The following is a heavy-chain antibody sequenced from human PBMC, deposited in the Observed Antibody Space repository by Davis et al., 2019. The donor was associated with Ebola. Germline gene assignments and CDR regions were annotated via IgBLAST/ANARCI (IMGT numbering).Heavy chain of an antibody. CDR2: IFYTGST. J-gene: IGHJ4*02. D-gene: IGHD5-12*01. V-gene: IGHV4-59*01. CDR3: ARGEYSGYGNFDY. CDR1: GGSTSSYY. Sequence: SETLSLTCTVSGGSTSSYYCSRIRQPPGKGLEWIGYIFYTGSTNYNPSLKSRVTISVDTSKKQFSMKLNSVTAADTAIYYCARGEYSGYGNFDYWGQGTLFTVSS.